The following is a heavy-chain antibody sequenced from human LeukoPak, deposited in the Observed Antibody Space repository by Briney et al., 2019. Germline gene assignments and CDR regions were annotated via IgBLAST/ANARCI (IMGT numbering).Heavy chain of an antibody. V-gene: IGHV3-7*01. CDR2: INQDGSEK. Sequence: PGGSLRLSCAASGFTFSNYWMSWVRQAPGKGLEWVANINQDGSEKFYVDSVKGRFTISRDNAKNSLYLQMNSLRVEDTALYYCARSLYQLLDYMDVWGKGTTVTVSS. CDR3: ARSLYQLLDYMDV. J-gene: IGHJ6*03. D-gene: IGHD2-2*01. CDR1: GFTFSNYW.